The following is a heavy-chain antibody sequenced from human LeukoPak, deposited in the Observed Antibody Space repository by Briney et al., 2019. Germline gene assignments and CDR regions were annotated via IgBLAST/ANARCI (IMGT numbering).Heavy chain of an antibody. V-gene: IGHV3-30-3*01. CDR2: ISYDGSNK. Sequence: GGSLRLSCAASGFTFSGYWMSWVRQAPGKGLEWVAVISYDGSNKYYADSVKGRFTISRDNSKNTLYLQMNSLRAEDTAVYYCARGGHDPGIPFDIWGQGTMVTVSS. D-gene: IGHD1-1*01. CDR3: ARGGHDPGIPFDI. J-gene: IGHJ3*02. CDR1: GFTFSGYW.